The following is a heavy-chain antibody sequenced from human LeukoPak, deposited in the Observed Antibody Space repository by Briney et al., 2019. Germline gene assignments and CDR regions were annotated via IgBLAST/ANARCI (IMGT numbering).Heavy chain of an antibody. CDR1: GGSISSGDYY. D-gene: IGHD1-26*01. J-gene: IGHJ3*02. CDR2: TFYSGST. CDR3: ARDAVGWELRNAFDI. Sequence: SETLSLTCTVSGGSISSGDYYWSWIRQHPEKGLEWIGYTFYSGSTNYNPSLKSRVTISVETSKNQFSLKLSSVTAADTAVYYCARDAVGWELRNAFDIWGQGTMVTVSS. V-gene: IGHV4-30-4*01.